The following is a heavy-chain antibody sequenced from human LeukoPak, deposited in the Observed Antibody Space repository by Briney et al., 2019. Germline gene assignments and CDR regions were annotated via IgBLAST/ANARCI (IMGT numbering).Heavy chain of an antibody. CDR3: ARRGSGSYHDY. V-gene: IGHV4-59*08. CDR2: IYYSGST. D-gene: IGHD3-10*01. Sequence: SETLSLTCSVSGGSTNTYYWSWIRQPPGKGLEWIGYIYYSGSTNYNPSLKSRVTISVDTSKNQFSLKLSSVTAADTAVYYCARRGSGSYHDYWGQGTLVTVSS. CDR1: GGSTNTYY. J-gene: IGHJ4*02.